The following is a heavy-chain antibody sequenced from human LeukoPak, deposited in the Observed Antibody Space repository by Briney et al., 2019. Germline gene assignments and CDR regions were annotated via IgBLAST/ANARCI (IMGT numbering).Heavy chain of an antibody. Sequence: GESLKISCKGSGYRFTTYWIGWVRQMPGKGLEWMGIIYPGDSDTRYSPSFEGQVIISADESISTAYLQWSSLKASDTAMYYCASAPGYYDSGGYYYDYFDYWGQGTLVTVFS. CDR2: IYPGDSDT. CDR3: ASAPGYYDSGGYYYDYFDY. V-gene: IGHV5-51*01. CDR1: GYRFTTYW. J-gene: IGHJ4*02. D-gene: IGHD3-22*01.